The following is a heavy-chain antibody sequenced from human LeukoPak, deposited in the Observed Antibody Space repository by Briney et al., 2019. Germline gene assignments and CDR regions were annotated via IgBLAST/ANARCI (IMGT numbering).Heavy chain of an antibody. CDR2: INPSGGRA. D-gene: IGHD3-22*01. CDR1: GYTFTSYY. V-gene: IGHV1-46*01. Sequence: ASVKVSCKASGYTFTSYYMHWVRQAPGQGLEWMGIINPSGGRASYAQKFQGGVTMTRDMSTSTVYMELSSLRSEDTAVYYCARNGVVVIEGYYYYYMDVWGKGTTVTVSS. J-gene: IGHJ6*03. CDR3: ARNGVVVIEGYYYYYMDV.